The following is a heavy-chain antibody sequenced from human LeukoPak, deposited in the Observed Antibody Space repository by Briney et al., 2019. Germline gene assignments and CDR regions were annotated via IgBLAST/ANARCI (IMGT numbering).Heavy chain of an antibody. J-gene: IGHJ3*02. CDR1: GYTFTSYY. D-gene: IGHD3-16*02. CDR3: ARDPPHYDYVWGSYRSDAFDI. V-gene: IGHV1-46*01. Sequence: ASVKVSCKASGYTFTSYYMHWVRQAPGQGLEWMGVINPSGGSTSYAQKFQGRVTMTTDTSTSTAYMELRSLRSDDTAVYYCARDPPHYDYVWGSYRSDAFDIWGQGTMVTVSS. CDR2: INPSGGST.